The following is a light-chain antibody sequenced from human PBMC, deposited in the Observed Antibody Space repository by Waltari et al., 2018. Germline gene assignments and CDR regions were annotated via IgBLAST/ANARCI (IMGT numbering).Light chain of an antibody. V-gene: IGKV3-20*01. Sequence: EVVLTQSPGTLSLSPGERATLSCRASQSVSKYLAWYQQRPGQAPRLLIYAASTRATGNPDRFSGSGSGTDFSLTISRLEPEDFAVYYFQSHERLPATFGQGTKVEIK. J-gene: IGKJ1*01. CDR2: AAS. CDR3: QSHERLPAT. CDR1: QSVSKY.